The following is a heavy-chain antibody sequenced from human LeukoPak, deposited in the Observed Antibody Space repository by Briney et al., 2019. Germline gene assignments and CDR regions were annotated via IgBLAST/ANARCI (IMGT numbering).Heavy chain of an antibody. CDR2: IYYSGST. D-gene: IGHD3-22*01. Sequence: PSETLSLTCIVSGGSISSHYWSWIRQPPGKGLEYIGYIYYSGSTDYKPSLKSRVTISLDTSKNQFSLNLTSVTAADTAVYYCARRSGVLDSRDSRYYFDHWGQGTLVTVSS. CDR1: GGSISSHY. CDR3: ARRSGVLDSRDSRYYFDH. V-gene: IGHV4-59*11. J-gene: IGHJ4*02.